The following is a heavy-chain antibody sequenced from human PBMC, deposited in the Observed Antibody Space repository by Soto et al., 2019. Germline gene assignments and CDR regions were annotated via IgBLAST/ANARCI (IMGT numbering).Heavy chain of an antibody. CDR1: GFTFSNAW. D-gene: IGHD2-15*01. CDR3: TTEGVVAATPGHYYYGMDV. Sequence: EVQLVESGGGLVKPGGSLRLSCAASGFTFSNAWMSWVRQAPGKGLEWVGRIKSKTDGGTTDYAAPVKGRFTISRDDSKNTLYLQMNSLKTEDTAVYYCTTEGVVAATPGHYYYGMDVWGQGTTVTVSS. CDR2: IKSKTDGGTT. J-gene: IGHJ6*02. V-gene: IGHV3-15*01.